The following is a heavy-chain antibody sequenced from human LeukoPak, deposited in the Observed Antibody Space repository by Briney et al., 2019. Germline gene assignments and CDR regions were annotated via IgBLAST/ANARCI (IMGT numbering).Heavy chain of an antibody. D-gene: IGHD4-17*01. CDR1: GVSFNDYY. CDR3: TRMTTGHDY. V-gene: IGHV4-34*01. CDR2: INHSGYT. Sequence: SETLSLTCAVSGVSFNDYYWSWVRQAPGRGLEWIGEINHSGYTNDSPSLKSRVTLSIDTSRKQFSLNLRSVTVADTGIYYCTRMTTGHDYWGQGTLVTVSS. J-gene: IGHJ4*02.